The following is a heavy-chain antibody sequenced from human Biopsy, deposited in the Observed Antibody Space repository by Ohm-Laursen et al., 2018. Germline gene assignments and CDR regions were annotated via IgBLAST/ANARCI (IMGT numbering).Heavy chain of an antibody. CDR2: IGNTGGA. V-gene: IGHV3-23*01. D-gene: IGHD3-10*01. Sequence: GSLRLSCAATGFTFRKYAMSWVRQAPGKGLELVSNIGNTGGAFYADSVKGRFIISRDTSKNTVYLQMNILRVEDAAVYYCVKGTQLLEDWGQGTQVTVSS. CDR3: VKGTQLLED. J-gene: IGHJ4*02. CDR1: GFTFRKYA.